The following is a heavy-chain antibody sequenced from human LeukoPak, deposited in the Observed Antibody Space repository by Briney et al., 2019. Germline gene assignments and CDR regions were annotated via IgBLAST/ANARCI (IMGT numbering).Heavy chain of an antibody. CDR2: IYWNDDK. CDR3: AHRAITMIEDWFDP. Sequence: SGPTLVKPTQTLTLACTFSGFSLSTSGVGVGWIRQPPGKALEWLALIYWNDDKRYSPSLKSRLTITKDTSKNQVVLTMTNMDPVDTATYYCAHRAITMIEDWFDPWGRGTLVTVSS. J-gene: IGHJ5*02. V-gene: IGHV2-5*01. D-gene: IGHD3-22*01. CDR1: GFSLSTSGVG.